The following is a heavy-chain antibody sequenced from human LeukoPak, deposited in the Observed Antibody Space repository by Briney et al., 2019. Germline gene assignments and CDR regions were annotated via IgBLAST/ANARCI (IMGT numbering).Heavy chain of an antibody. CDR1: GFTFDDYA. J-gene: IGHJ4*02. CDR2: ISGDGGST. Sequence: AGGSLRLSCAASGFTFDDYAMHWVRQAPGKGLEWVSLISGDGGSTYYADSVKGRFTISRDNSKNSLYLQINSLRTEDAALYYCANEDYWGQGTLVTVSS. CDR3: ANEDY. V-gene: IGHV3-43*02.